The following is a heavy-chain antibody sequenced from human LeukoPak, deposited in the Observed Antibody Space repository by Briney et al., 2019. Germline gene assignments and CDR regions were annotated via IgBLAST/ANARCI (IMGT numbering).Heavy chain of an antibody. J-gene: IGHJ3*02. D-gene: IGHD2-8*01. CDR2: ISSSSSNI. CDR1: GITFSSFS. CDR3: ARTDGVFDM. V-gene: IGHV3-21*01. Sequence: TGGSLRLSCAASGITFSSFSMNWVRQAPGKGLEWVSSISSSSSNIDYADSVKGRFTISRDNAKNSLYLQMNSLRAEDTAVYYCARTDGVFDMWGQGTMVIVSS.